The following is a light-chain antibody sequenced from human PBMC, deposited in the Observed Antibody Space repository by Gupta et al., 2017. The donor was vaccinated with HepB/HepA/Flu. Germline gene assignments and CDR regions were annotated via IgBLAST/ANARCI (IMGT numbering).Light chain of an antibody. J-gene: IGKJ1*01. CDR3: QQYKRDPWR. V-gene: IGKV1-5*03. Sequence: DLQMPPSPSTLSASVGDRVTITCRASQSISSWLAWFQQKPGKAPKFLIDKASSLESGGPARLSGRGSGTECTVTMKRMKTDDFATYYGQQYKRDPWRFGQGTKVENK. CDR2: KAS. CDR1: QSISSW.